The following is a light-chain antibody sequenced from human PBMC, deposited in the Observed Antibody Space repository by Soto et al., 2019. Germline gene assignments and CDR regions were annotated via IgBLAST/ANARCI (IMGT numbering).Light chain of an antibody. Sequence: QSVLTQPASVSGSPGQSITISCTGTRSDVGSYTLVSWYQQHPGRAPKLLIYEVNNRFSGVSNRFSGSKSGNTASLTISGLLTEDEADYYCSSYTTTNTYVFGTGTKLTVL. V-gene: IGLV2-14*02. CDR2: EVN. J-gene: IGLJ1*01. CDR3: SSYTTTNTYV. CDR1: RSDVGSYTL.